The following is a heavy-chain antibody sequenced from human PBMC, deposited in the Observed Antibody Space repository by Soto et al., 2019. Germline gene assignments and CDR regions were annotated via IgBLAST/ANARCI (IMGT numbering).Heavy chain of an antibody. CDR2: IIPIFGTA. CDR1: GGTFSSYA. J-gene: IGHJ4*02. V-gene: IGHV1-69*01. D-gene: IGHD3-22*01. CDR3: AGALMYYYNRSCYSLDY. Sequence: QVQLVQSGAEVKKPGSSVKVSCKASGGTFSSYAISWVRQAPGQGLEWMGGIIPIFGTANYAQKFQGRVTITADGLTSRAYMELSSLSSEDTAEYYCAGALMYYYNRSCYSLDYWGQGTLVTVSS.